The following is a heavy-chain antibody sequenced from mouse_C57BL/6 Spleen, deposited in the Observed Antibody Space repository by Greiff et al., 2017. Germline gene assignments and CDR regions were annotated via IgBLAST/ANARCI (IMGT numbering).Heavy chain of an antibody. CDR1: GYSITSGYY. CDR2: ISYDGSN. V-gene: IGHV3-6*01. J-gene: IGHJ4*01. CDR3: ARVSNWDYAMDY. D-gene: IGHD4-1*02. Sequence: DVQLVESGPGLVKPSQSLSLTCSVTGYSITSGYYWNWIRQFPGNKLEWMGYISYDGSNNYNPSLKNRISITRDTSKNQFFLKLNSVTTEDTATYYCARVSNWDYAMDYWGQGTSVTVSS.